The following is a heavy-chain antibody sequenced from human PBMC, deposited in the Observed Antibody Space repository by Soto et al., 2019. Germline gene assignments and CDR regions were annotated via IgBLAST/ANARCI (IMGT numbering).Heavy chain of an antibody. D-gene: IGHD2-15*01. J-gene: IGHJ3*02. Sequence: VGSLRLSCAASGFTFSSYEMNWVRQAPGKGLEWVSYISSSGSTIYYADSVKGRFTISRDNAKNSLYLQMNSLRAEDTAVYYCAREWWSGAFDIWGQGTMVTVSS. CDR2: ISSSGSTI. V-gene: IGHV3-48*03. CDR3: AREWWSGAFDI. CDR1: GFTFSSYE.